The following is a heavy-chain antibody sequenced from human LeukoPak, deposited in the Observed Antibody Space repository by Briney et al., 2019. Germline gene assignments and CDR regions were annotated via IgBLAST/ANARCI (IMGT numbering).Heavy chain of an antibody. Sequence: GASVKVSCKTSGYTFTNYGISWVRQAPGQGLEWMGGFDPEDGETIYAQKFQGRVTMTEDTSTDTAYMELSSLRSEDTAVYYCATGASGGFLEWLEFDPWGQGTLVTVSS. D-gene: IGHD3-3*01. CDR2: FDPEDGET. CDR1: GYTFTNYG. CDR3: ATGASGGFLEWLEFDP. J-gene: IGHJ5*02. V-gene: IGHV1-24*01.